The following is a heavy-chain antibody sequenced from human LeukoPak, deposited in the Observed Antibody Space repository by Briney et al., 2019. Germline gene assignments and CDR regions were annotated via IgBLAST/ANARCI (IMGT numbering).Heavy chain of an antibody. CDR3: ARDHLPWDVRGLYWFDP. J-gene: IGHJ5*02. CDR2: ISAYNGNT. V-gene: IGHV1-18*01. D-gene: IGHD3-10*01. CDR1: GYTFTSYG. Sequence: ASVKVSCKASGYTFTSYGISWVRQAPGQGPEWMGWISAYNGNTNYAQKLQGRVTMTTDTSTSTAYMELGSLRSDDTAVYYCARDHLPWDVRGLYWFDPWGQGTLVTVSS.